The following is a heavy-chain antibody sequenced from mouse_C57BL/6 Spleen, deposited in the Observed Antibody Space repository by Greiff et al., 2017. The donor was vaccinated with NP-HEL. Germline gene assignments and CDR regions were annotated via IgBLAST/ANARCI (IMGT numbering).Heavy chain of an antibody. Sequence: EVQLQQSGTVLARPGASVKMSCKTSGYTFTSYWMHWVKQRPGQGLEWIGAIYPGNSDTSYNQKFKGKAKLTAVTSASTAYMELSSLTNEDSAVYYCTRWGDSSGSYYFDYWGQGTTLTVSS. CDR2: IYPGNSDT. D-gene: IGHD3-2*02. V-gene: IGHV1-5*01. J-gene: IGHJ2*01. CDR3: TRWGDSSGSYYFDY. CDR1: GYTFTSYW.